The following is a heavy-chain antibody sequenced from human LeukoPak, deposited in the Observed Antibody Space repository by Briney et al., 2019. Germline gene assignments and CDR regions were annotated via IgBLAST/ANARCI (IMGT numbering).Heavy chain of an antibody. CDR1: GFTFSGHA. Sequence: GGSLRLSCGASGFTFSGHAMNWVRQPPRKGVQWVSGIDGSGSLTFYADFVKGRFTISRDNSENKLYLQMNSLRAEDTALYYCARVSTVTANFDYWGQGSLVTVSS. CDR2: IDGSGSLT. J-gene: IGHJ4*02. CDR3: ARVSTVTANFDY. D-gene: IGHD2-21*02. V-gene: IGHV3-23*05.